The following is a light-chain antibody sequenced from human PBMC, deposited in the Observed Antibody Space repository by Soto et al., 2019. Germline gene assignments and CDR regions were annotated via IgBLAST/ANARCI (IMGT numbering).Light chain of an antibody. CDR3: QVWDISSDHVI. J-gene: IGLJ2*01. CDR2: DDS. V-gene: IGLV3-21*02. CDR1: DIEDKS. Sequence: SYELTQPPSVSVAPGQTAGITCGGSDIEDKSVHWYQQKPGQAPVLVVYDDSDRPSGIPERFSGSNSGNTATLTISRVEAGDEADYYCQVWDISSDHVIFGGGTKLTVL.